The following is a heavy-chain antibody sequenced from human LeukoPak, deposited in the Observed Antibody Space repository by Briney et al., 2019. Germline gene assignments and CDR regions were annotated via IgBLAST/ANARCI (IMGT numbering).Heavy chain of an antibody. Sequence: SETLSLTCAVYGGSFSGYYWSWIRQPPGKGLEWIGSIYYSGSTYYNPSLKSRVTISVDTSRNQFSLKLSSVTAADTAVYYCARVRTVIDAFDIWGQGTMVTVSS. CDR1: GGSFSGYY. CDR3: ARVRTVIDAFDI. V-gene: IGHV4-34*01. D-gene: IGHD4-17*01. J-gene: IGHJ3*02. CDR2: IYYSGST.